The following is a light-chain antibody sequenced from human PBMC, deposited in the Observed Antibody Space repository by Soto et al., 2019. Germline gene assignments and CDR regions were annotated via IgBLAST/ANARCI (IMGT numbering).Light chain of an antibody. Sequence: EIVLTQSPGTLSLSPGERATLSCRASQSVSSSYLAWYQQKPGQAPRLLIYGASSRATGIPDRFSGSGSGTDFTLTISRLEPEDLAVYYCQQYGSSPPTFGQRTKVEIK. CDR1: QSVSSSY. CDR3: QQYGSSPPT. J-gene: IGKJ1*01. CDR2: GAS. V-gene: IGKV3-20*01.